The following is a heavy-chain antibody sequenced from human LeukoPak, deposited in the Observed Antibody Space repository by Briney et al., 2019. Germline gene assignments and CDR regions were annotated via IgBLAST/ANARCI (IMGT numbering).Heavy chain of an antibody. CDR3: TRRVQTAGDFDY. CDR1: GFTFSGSA. J-gene: IGHJ4*02. V-gene: IGHV3-73*01. Sequence: PGGSLRLSCAASGFTFSGSAMHWVRQAPGKGLEWVGRIRSKANSYATAYAASVKGRFTISRDDSKNTAYLQMNSLKTEDTAVYYCTRRVQTAGDFDYWGQGTLVTVSS. CDR2: IRSKANSYAT. D-gene: IGHD6-13*01.